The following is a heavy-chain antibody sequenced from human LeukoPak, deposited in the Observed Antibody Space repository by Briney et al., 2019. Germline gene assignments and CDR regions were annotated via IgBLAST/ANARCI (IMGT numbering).Heavy chain of an antibody. CDR3: AREQVVYGDYSWFDL. Sequence: SETLSLTCTVSGGSISRYYWSWIRQPPGKGLGWIGDIYYSGSTNYNPSLKSRVTISVDTSKNQFSLKLSSVTAADTAVYYCAREQVVYGDYSWFDLWGQGTLVTVSS. CDR1: GGSISRYY. D-gene: IGHD4-17*01. V-gene: IGHV4-59*01. J-gene: IGHJ5*02. CDR2: IYYSGST.